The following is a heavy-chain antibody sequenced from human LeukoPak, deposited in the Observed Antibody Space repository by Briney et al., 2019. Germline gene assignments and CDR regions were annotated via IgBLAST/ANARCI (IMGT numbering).Heavy chain of an antibody. V-gene: IGHV6-1*01. D-gene: IGHD6-19*01. CDR2: TYYRSKWYN. CDR3: ARAGSSGWYLRYYYYMDV. J-gene: IGHJ6*03. Sequence: KTSQTLSLTCAISGDSVSSNSAAWNWIRQSPSRGLEWLGRTYYRSKWYNDYAVSVKSRITISPDTSKNQFSLQLNSVTPEDTAVYYCARAGSSGWYLRYYYYMDVWGKGTTVTVSS. CDR1: GDSVSSNSAA.